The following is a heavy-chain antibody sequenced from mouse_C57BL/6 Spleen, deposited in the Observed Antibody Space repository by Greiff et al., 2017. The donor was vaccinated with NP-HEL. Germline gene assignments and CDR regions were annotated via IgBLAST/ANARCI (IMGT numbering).Heavy chain of an antibody. D-gene: IGHD1-1*01. CDR3: ASGSYGSDIYFDY. J-gene: IGHJ2*01. V-gene: IGHV1-52*01. CDR1: GYTFTSYW. Sequence: QVQLQQPGAELVRPGSSVKLSCKASGYTFTSYWMHWVKQRPIQGLEWIGNIDPSDSETHYNQKFKDKATLTVDKSSSTAYMQLSSLTSEDSAVYYCASGSYGSDIYFDYWGQGTTLTVSS. CDR2: IDPSDSET.